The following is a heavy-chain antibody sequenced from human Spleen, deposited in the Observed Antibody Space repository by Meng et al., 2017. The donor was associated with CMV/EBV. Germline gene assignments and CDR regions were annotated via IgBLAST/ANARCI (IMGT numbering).Heavy chain of an antibody. CDR1: GGSISSSSYY. V-gene: IGHV4-39*07. CDR3: ARDRFTMVRGVRGLFDY. Sequence: SETLSLTCTVSGGSISSSSYYWGWIRQPPGKGLEWIGSIYYSGTTYYNPSLKSRVTISVDTSKNQFSLKLSSVTAADTAVYYCARDRFTMVRGVRGLFDYWGQGTLVTVS. D-gene: IGHD3-10*01. J-gene: IGHJ4*02. CDR2: IYYSGTT.